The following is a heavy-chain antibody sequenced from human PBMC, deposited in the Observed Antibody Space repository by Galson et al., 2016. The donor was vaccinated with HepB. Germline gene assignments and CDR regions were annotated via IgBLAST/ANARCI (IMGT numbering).Heavy chain of an antibody. CDR3: ATTPAADPINY. Sequence: SVKVSCKASGYTFTGHYMHWVRQAPGQGLEWMGWMNSNSGGTKYAQKFQGRVTMTRDTSISTAYMEMSRLRFDDTAVYYCATTPAADPINYWGQGTLVTVSS. J-gene: IGHJ4*02. CDR2: MNSNSGGT. CDR1: GYTFTGHY. D-gene: IGHD6-13*01. V-gene: IGHV1-2*02.